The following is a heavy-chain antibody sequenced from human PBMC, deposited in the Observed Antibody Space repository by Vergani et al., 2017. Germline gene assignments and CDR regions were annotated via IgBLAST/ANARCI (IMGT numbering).Heavy chain of an antibody. CDR1: GFTFSSYA. Sequence: EVQLLESGGGLVQPGGSLRLSCAASGFTFSSYAMRWVRQVPGKGLEWVSGISGSGGNTYYANSVKGRFTISRDNSKNTLYLQMNSLRADDTAVYYCAKVVYCGSTSCYEGRGYYYGMGVWGQGTTVTFSS. CDR3: AKVVYCGSTSCYEGRGYYYGMGV. D-gene: IGHD2-2*01. CDR2: ISGSGGNT. V-gene: IGHV3-23*01. J-gene: IGHJ6*02.